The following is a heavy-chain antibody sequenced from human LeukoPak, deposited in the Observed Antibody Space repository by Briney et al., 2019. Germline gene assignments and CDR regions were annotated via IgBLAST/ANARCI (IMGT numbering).Heavy chain of an antibody. CDR3: ARDRYYGSGRGAFDI. D-gene: IGHD3-10*01. Sequence: GASVKVSCKASGYTFTGYYMHWVRQAPGQGVEWMGWINPNSGGTNYAQKFQGRVTMTRDTSISTAYMELSRLRSDDTAVYYCARDRYYGSGRGAFDIWGQGTMVTVSS. CDR2: INPNSGGT. V-gene: IGHV1-2*02. J-gene: IGHJ3*02. CDR1: GYTFTGYY.